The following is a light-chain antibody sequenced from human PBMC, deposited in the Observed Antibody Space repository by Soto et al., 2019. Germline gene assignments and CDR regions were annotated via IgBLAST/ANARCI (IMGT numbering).Light chain of an antibody. Sequence: EIVLTQFPGTLSLSPGDRATLSCRASQSVNSRYLAWYQQKPGQAPRLVMHGASSRATGIPDRFSGSGSGTDFTLTISRLEAEDFALYVCQQYGSSPRTFGQGTKVEIK. CDR2: GAS. CDR3: QQYGSSPRT. J-gene: IGKJ1*01. CDR1: QSVNSRY. V-gene: IGKV3-20*01.